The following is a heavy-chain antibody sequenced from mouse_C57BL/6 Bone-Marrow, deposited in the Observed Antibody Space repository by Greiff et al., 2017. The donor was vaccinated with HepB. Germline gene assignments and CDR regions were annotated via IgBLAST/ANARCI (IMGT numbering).Heavy chain of an antibody. CDR2: ISSGGSYT. CDR3: ARDYYGRGYYAMDY. V-gene: IGHV5-6*01. Sequence: EVKVVESGGDLVKPGGSLKLSCAASGFTFSSYGMSWVRQTPDKRLEWVATISSGGSYTYYPDSVKGRFTISRDNAKNTLYLQMSSLKSEDTAMYYCARDYYGRGYYAMDYWGQGTSVTVSS. J-gene: IGHJ4*01. D-gene: IGHD1-1*01. CDR1: GFTFSSYG.